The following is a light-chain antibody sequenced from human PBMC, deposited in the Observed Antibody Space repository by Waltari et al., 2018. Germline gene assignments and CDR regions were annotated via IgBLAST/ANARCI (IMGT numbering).Light chain of an antibody. CDR3: QQYDKWLRYS. Sequence: IVMTQSPATLSVSPGERATLSCRASQSISTNLAWFQEKPGQAPRLLIYGASTRATGVPAMFSGSGSGTYFTLVISSLQSEDFAVYYCQQYDKWLRYSFGQGTKLEIK. CDR2: GAS. V-gene: IGKV3-15*01. J-gene: IGKJ2*01. CDR1: QSISTN.